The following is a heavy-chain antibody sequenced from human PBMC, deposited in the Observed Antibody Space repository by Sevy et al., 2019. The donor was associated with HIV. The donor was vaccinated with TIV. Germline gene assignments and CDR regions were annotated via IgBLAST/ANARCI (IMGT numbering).Heavy chain of an antibody. J-gene: IGHJ6*02. Sequence: SKTRSLTCTVSGDSISGYYWSWIRQPPGKGLQWIGYIYYNGRTNYNPSLKRRVTISEDTSKNQFSLRLTSVTAADTAVYYCARAWSGYYYAMDVWGQGTTVTVSS. V-gene: IGHV4-59*01. D-gene: IGHD3-3*01. CDR2: IYYNGRT. CDR1: GDSISGYY. CDR3: ARAWSGYYYAMDV.